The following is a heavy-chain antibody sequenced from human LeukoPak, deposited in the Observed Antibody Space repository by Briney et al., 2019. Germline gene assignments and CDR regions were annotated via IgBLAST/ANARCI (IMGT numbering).Heavy chain of an antibody. Sequence: SQTLSLTCTVSGGSISSGSYYWSWIRQPAGKGLEWIGRIYTSGSTNYNPSLKSRVTISVDTSKNQFSLKLSSVTAADTAVYYCARDANVGGSPWGYYYYYYMDVWGKGTTVTVSS. CDR2: IYTSGST. CDR1: GGSISSGSYY. J-gene: IGHJ6*03. CDR3: ARDANVGGSPWGYYYYYYMDV. D-gene: IGHD3-10*02. V-gene: IGHV4-61*02.